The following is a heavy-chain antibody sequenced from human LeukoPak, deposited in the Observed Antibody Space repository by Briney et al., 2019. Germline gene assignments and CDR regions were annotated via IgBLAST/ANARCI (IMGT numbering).Heavy chain of an antibody. CDR3: ARDQYGYCSGGSCYYIDY. CDR1: GYTFTGYY. CDR2: INPNSGGT. Sequence: ASVKVSCKASGYTFTGYYMHWVRQAPGQGLEWMGWINPNSGGTNYAQKFQGRVTMTRDTSISTAYMELRSLRSDDTAVYYCARDQYGYCSGGSCYYIDYWGQGTLVTVSS. J-gene: IGHJ4*02. D-gene: IGHD2-15*01. V-gene: IGHV1-2*02.